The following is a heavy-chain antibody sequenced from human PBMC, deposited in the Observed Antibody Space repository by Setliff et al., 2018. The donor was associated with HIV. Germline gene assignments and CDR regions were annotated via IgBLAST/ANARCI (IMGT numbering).Heavy chain of an antibody. Sequence: SVKVSCKASGGSFSSYGLSWVRQAPGQGLEWMGGIMPIFGTANYAQKFQGRVTIIADASTNTVNMELSSLRSEDTAVYFCARVPYRSAWFSGGHDAFDIWGQGTMGTVS. CDR1: GGSFSSYG. J-gene: IGHJ3*02. CDR3: ARVPYRSAWFSGGHDAFDI. D-gene: IGHD6-19*01. CDR2: IMPIFGTA. V-gene: IGHV1-69*13.